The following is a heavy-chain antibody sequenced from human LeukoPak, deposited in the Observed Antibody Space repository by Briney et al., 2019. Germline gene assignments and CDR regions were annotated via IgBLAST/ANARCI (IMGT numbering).Heavy chain of an antibody. CDR2: ITGRGDAT. V-gene: IGHV3-23*01. CDR3: ARDLRSSGYYAFDY. D-gene: IGHD3-22*01. CDR1: DFSFITYA. Sequence: GGSLRLSCAASDFSFITYAMSWVRPAPGKGLEWVSTITGRGDATYYADSVKGRFTISRDNSKNTLSLQMNSLTADDTAVYYCARDLRSSGYYAFDYWGQGTLVTVSS. J-gene: IGHJ4*02.